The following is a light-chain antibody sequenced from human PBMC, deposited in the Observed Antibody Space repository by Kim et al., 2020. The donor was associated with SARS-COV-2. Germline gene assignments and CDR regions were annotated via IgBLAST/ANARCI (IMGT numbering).Light chain of an antibody. CDR3: QQYDNFPLT. V-gene: IGKV1-33*01. J-gene: IGKJ4*01. CDR2: AAS. CDR1: RDISNY. Sequence: QMNQSPSSVSASVGDRLTITCRASRDISNYLNWYQHKEGRAPNLLIYAASKLQTGVPSRFSGSGSGTDFSFTISSLQPEDSATYYCQQYDNFPLTFGGGTKVDIK.